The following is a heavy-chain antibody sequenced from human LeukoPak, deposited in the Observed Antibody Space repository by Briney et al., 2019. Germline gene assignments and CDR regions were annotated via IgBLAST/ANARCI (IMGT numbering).Heavy chain of an antibody. CDR3: AKDACYSSSTSCYLFDY. D-gene: IGHD2-2*01. CDR2: INSDGSST. Sequence: GGSLRLSCAASGFTFSSYWMHWVRQAPGKGLVWVSRINSDGSSTSYADSVKGRFTISRDNAKNTLYLQMNSLRAEDTAVYYCAKDACYSSSTSCYLFDYWGQGTLVTVSS. CDR1: GFTFSSYW. V-gene: IGHV3-74*01. J-gene: IGHJ4*02.